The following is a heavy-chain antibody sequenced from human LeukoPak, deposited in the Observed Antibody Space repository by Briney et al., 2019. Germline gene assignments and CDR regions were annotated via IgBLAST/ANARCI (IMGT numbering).Heavy chain of an antibody. V-gene: IGHV3-30*18. CDR2: ISYDGSNK. J-gene: IGHJ4*02. CDR1: GFTFSSYG. Sequence: PGGSLRLSCAASGFTFSSYGMHWVRQAPGKGREWVAVISYDGSNKYYADSVKGRFTISRDNSKNSLYLQMNSLRAEDTAVYYCAKDEPRYSSPSYFDYWGQGTLVTVSS. CDR3: AKDEPRYSSPSYFDY. D-gene: IGHD6-6*01.